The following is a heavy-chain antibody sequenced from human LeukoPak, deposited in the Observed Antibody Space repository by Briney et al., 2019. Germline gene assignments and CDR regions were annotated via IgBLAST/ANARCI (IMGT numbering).Heavy chain of an antibody. D-gene: IGHD3-3*01. Sequence: SETLSLTCTVSGGSISSYYWSWIRQPPGKGLEWIGYIYYSGSTNYNPSLKSRVTISVDTSKNQFSLKLSSVTAADTAVYYCARAWRGYYYYYGMDVWGQGTTVTVSS. J-gene: IGHJ6*02. CDR1: GGSISSYY. CDR2: IYYSGST. V-gene: IGHV4-59*01. CDR3: ARAWRGYYYYYGMDV.